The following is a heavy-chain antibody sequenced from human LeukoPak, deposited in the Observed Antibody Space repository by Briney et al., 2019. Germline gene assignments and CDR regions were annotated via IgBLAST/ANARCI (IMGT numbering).Heavy chain of an antibody. D-gene: IGHD5-12*01. CDR2: IISIFGTA. V-gene: IGHV1-69*06. CDR1: GGTFSSYA. Sequence: SVKVSCKASGGTFSSYAISWVRQAPGQGLEWMGGIISIFGTANYAQKFQGRVTVTADKSTSTAYMELSSLRSEDTAVYYCASSYGGLDIVATTYSYYFDYWGQGTLVTVSS. J-gene: IGHJ4*02. CDR3: ASSYGGLDIVATTYSYYFDY.